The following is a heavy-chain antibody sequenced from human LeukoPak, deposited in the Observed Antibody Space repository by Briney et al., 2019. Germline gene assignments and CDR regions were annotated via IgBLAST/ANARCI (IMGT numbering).Heavy chain of an antibody. V-gene: IGHV3-30*02. CDR2: IRCDGSNK. CDR3: AKDRQTITIFGVVNTPRANFDY. J-gene: IGHJ4*02. Sequence: GSLRLSCAASGFSFSRYDIHWVRQAPGKGLEWVAFIRCDGSNKNYADSVKGRFTISRDNFMSTVYLQMNSLRAEDTAVYYCAKDRQTITIFGVVNTPRANFDYWGQGTLVTVSS. D-gene: IGHD3-3*01. CDR1: GFSFSRYD.